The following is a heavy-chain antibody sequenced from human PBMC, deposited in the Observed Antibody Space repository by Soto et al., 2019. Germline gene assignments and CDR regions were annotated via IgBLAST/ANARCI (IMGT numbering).Heavy chain of an antibody. J-gene: IGHJ4*02. D-gene: IGHD3-22*01. V-gene: IGHV3-21*01. CDR1: GFTFSSFS. CDR3: ARVHYYDSSGSLSY. Sequence: EVQLVESGGGLVKPGGSLRLSCAASGFTFSSFSMNWVRQAPGKGLEWVSSISSSSSYIYYADSVKGRFTISRDNAKNSLYLQMNSLRAEDTAVYYCARVHYYDSSGSLSYWGQGTLVTVSS. CDR2: ISSSSSYI.